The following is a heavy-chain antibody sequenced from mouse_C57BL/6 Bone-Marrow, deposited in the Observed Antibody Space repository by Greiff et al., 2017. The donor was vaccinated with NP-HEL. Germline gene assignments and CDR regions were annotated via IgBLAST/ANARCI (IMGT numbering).Heavy chain of an antibody. J-gene: IGHJ4*01. D-gene: IGHD1-1*01. CDR3: AKEGGVTAVGAMDY. CDR1: GYTFTGYW. V-gene: IGHV1-9*01. Sequence: QVQLQQSGAELMKPGASVTLSCKATGYTFTGYWIEWVKQRPGHGLEWIGEILPGSGSTNYNEKFKGKATFTADTSSNTAYMQLSSLTTEDSAIYVSAKEGGVTAVGAMDYWGQGTSVTVSS. CDR2: ILPGSGST.